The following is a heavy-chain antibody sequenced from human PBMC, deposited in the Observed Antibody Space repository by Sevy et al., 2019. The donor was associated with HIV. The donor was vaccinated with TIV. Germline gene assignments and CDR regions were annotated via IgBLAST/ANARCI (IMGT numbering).Heavy chain of an antibody. V-gene: IGHV3-48*01. CDR2: ISSSSSTI. J-gene: IGHJ6*02. Sequence: GGSLRLSCAASGFTFSSYSMNWVRQAPGKGLEWVSYISSSSSTIYYADSVKGRFTISRDNAKNSLYLQMNSLRAEDTAVYYCARVSSSWYRNGMDVWGQGTTVTVSS. CDR3: ARVSSSWYRNGMDV. D-gene: IGHD6-13*01. CDR1: GFTFSSYS.